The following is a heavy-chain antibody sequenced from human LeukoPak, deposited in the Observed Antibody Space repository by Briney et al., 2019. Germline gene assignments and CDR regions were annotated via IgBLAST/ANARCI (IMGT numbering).Heavy chain of an antibody. CDR3: ARYNIVEMATTAFDY. CDR1: GGSISSYY. CDR2: IYYSGST. D-gene: IGHD5-24*01. V-gene: IGHV4-59*12. Sequence: SETLSLTCTVSGGSISSYYWSWIRQPPGKGLEWIGYIYYSGSTNYNPSLKSRVTISVDTSKNQFSLKLSSVTAADTAVYYCARYNIVEMATTAFDYWGQGTLVTVSS. J-gene: IGHJ4*02.